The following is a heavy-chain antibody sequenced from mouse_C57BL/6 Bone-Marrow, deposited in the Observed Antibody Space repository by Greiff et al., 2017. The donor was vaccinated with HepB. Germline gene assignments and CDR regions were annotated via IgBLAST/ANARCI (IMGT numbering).Heavy chain of an antibody. CDR1: GYSITSGYY. Sequence: EVKLMESGPGLVKPSQSLSLTCSVTGYSITSGYYWNWIRQFPGNKLEWMGYISYDGSNNYNPSLKNRISITRDTSKNQFFLKLNSVTTEDTATYYCARESPYYYGSKGAYWGQGTLVTVSA. V-gene: IGHV3-6*01. J-gene: IGHJ3*01. D-gene: IGHD1-1*01. CDR3: ARESPYYYGSKGAY. CDR2: ISYDGSN.